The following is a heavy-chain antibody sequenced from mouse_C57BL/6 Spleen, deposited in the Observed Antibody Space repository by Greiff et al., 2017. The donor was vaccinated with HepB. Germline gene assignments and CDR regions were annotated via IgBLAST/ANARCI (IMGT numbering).Heavy chain of an antibody. J-gene: IGHJ4*01. CDR1: GYAFSSSW. D-gene: IGHD4-1*01. CDR3: ARGLTSHYYAMDY. Sequence: VQLQQSGPELVRPGASVKISCKASGYAFSSSWMNWVKQRPGKGLEWIGRIYPGDGDTNYNGKFKGKATLTADKSSSTAYMQLSSLTSEDSAVYFCARGLTSHYYAMDYWGQGTSVTVSS. CDR2: IYPGDGDT. V-gene: IGHV1-82*01.